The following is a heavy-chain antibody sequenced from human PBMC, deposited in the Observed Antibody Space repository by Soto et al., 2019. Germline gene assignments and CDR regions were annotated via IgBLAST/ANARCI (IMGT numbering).Heavy chain of an antibody. CDR2: IYHSGSA. J-gene: IGHJ3*02. D-gene: IGHD2-21*02. Sequence: QVQLQESGPGLVKPSGTLSLTCAVSGGSVSSSNWWSWVRQSPGKGLEWMGEIYHSGSAHYNPSLKSRAPISLEKSKNQFSLRLTSVTAADTAVYYCARVPGVVVSADDAFDIWGPGTRVIVSS. V-gene: IGHV4-4*02. CDR3: ARVPGVVVSADDAFDI. CDR1: GGSVSSSNW.